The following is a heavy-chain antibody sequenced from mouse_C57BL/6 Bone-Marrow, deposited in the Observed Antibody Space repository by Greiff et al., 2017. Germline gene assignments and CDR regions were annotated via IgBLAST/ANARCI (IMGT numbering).Heavy chain of an antibody. CDR1: GYTFTSYW. CDR3: AIEAGGAWLAY. CDR2: LAPNGGGT. J-gene: IGHJ3*01. V-gene: IGHV1-72*01. Sequence: QVQLQQPGAGLVKPGASVKLSCTASGYTFTSYWMHWVKQRPGRGLEWFGRLAPNGGGTKYHEKFKSKATLTVDNPSSTAYMERSSLTAEDSAVYYGAIEAGGAWLAYWGQGTLVTVSA.